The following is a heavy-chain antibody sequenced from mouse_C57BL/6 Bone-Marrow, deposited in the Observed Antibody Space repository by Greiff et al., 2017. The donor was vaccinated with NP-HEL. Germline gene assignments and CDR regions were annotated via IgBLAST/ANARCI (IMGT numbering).Heavy chain of an antibody. Sequence: EVQLQQSGPELVKPGASVKIPCKASGYTFTDYNMDWVKQSHGKSLEWIGDINPNNGGTIYNQKFKGKATLTVDKSSSTAYMELRSLTSEDTAVYYCARREGTTTATGTGWFAYWGQGTLVTVSA. V-gene: IGHV1-18*01. J-gene: IGHJ3*01. CDR1: GYTFTDYN. D-gene: IGHD4-1*02. CDR3: ARREGTTTATGTGWFAY. CDR2: INPNNGGT.